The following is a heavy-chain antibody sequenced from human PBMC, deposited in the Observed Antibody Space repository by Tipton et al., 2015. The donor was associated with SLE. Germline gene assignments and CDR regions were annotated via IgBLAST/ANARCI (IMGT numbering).Heavy chain of an antibody. CDR2: IYHTGPT. V-gene: IGHV4-38-2*01. Sequence: GLVKPSETLSLTCVVSGDSISSRYYWGWIRQPPGKGLEWIGSIYHTGPTYYNPSLKSRVAISVDTSKNQFSLKVTSVTAADTAVYYCARGPGIGSSGWYGAFDHWGQGTLVTVSS. CDR3: ARGPGIGSSGWYGAFDH. CDR1: GDSISSRYY. J-gene: IGHJ4*02. D-gene: IGHD6-19*01.